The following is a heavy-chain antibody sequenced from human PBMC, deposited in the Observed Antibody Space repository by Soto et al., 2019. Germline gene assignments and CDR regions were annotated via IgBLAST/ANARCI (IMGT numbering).Heavy chain of an antibody. V-gene: IGHV4-4*02. D-gene: IGHD3-9*01. CDR3: ARHYDIVTGYYSNNYYYYGMDV. CDR1: GGSISSSNW. CDR2: IYHSGST. Sequence: PSETLSLTCAVSGGSISSSNWWSWVRQPPGKGLEWIGEIYHSGSTNYNPSLKSRVTISVDKSKNQFSLKLSSVTAADTAVYYCARHYDIVTGYYSNNYYYYGMDVWGQGTTVTVSS. J-gene: IGHJ6*02.